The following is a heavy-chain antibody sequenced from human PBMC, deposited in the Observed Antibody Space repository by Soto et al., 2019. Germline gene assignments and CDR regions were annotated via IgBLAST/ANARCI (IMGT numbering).Heavy chain of an antibody. J-gene: IGHJ6*02. D-gene: IGHD3-3*01. CDR1: GFTFSSYW. CDR2: IKQDGSEK. CDR3: ARDVKNDFWSGYYPYYYYYYGMDV. V-gene: IGHV3-7*03. Sequence: PGGSLSLSCAASGFTFSSYWMSWVRQAPGKGLEWVANIKQDGSEKYYVDSVKGRFTISRDNAKNSLYLQMNSLRAEDTAVYYCARDVKNDFWSGYYPYYYYYYGMDVWGQGTTVTVSS.